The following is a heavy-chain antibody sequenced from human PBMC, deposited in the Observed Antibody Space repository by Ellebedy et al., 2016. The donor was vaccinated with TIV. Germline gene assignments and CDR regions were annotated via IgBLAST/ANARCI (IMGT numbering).Heavy chain of an antibody. J-gene: IGHJ4*02. Sequence: ASVKVSCKASGYTFTGYYMHWVRQAPGQGLEWMGWINPNSGGTNYAQKFQGRVTMTRDTSISTAYMDLSRLRSDDTAVYYCARDRGYSGYDPEDYFDYWGQGTLVTVSS. CDR2: INPNSGGT. CDR1: GYTFTGYY. CDR3: ARDRGYSGYDPEDYFDY. D-gene: IGHD5-12*01. V-gene: IGHV1-2*02.